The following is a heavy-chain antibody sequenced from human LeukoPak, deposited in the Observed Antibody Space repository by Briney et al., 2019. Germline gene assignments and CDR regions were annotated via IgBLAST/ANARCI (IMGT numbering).Heavy chain of an antibody. CDR2: INPNSGDT. D-gene: IGHD3-3*01. CDR1: GYTFTGYY. V-gene: IGHV1-2*02. Sequence: ASVKVSCKASGYTFTGYYMHWVRQAPGQGLEWMGWINPNSGDTEYAQKLQGRVTMTTDTSTSTAYMELRSLRSDDTAVYYCARDYKYYDFWSGFRPNNWFDPWGQGTLVTVSS. CDR3: ARDYKYYDFWSGFRPNNWFDP. J-gene: IGHJ5*02.